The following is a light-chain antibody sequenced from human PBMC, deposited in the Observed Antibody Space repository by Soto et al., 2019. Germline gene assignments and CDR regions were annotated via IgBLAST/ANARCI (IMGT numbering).Light chain of an antibody. J-gene: IGLJ3*02. CDR3: CSYADTSTFWVV. CDR2: EGT. Sequence: QSALTQPASVSGSPGQSITISCSGTSSDFGGYNVVSWYQQHPGKAPKLIIYEGTKRPSGVSNRFSGSKSGNAASLTISGLQPEDEADYYCCSYADTSTFWVVFGGGTKLTVL. CDR1: SSDFGGYNV. V-gene: IGLV2-23*03.